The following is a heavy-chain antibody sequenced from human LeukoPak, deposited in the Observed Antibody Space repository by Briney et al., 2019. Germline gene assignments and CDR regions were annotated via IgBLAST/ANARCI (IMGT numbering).Heavy chain of an antibody. D-gene: IGHD6-13*01. CDR2: YYYRGST. V-gene: IGHV4-31*03. J-gene: IGHJ5*02. CDR1: GGSISSGGYY. Sequence: PSETLSLTCTVSGGSISSGGYYWSWIRQHPEKGLELIGYYYYRGSTYYSPSIKSRVTISVDTSKNQFSLKLTSVTAADTAVYYCARGGLYSTWYSLDPWGQGTLVTVSS. CDR3: ARGGLYSTWYSLDP.